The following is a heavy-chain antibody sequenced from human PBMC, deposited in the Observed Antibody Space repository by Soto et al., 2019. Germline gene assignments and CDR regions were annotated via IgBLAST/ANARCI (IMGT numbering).Heavy chain of an antibody. J-gene: IGHJ4*02. CDR3: ARIVGGRSDY. CDR1: GYSVSSNSAP. CDR2: TYYRSKWHN. Sequence: TLSLTCAISGYSVSSNSAPCNWIRQSPSRGLEWLGRTYYRSKWHNDYAVSMRSRITINPDTSKNQFSLQLKSVTPEDTAVYYCARIVGGRSDYWGQGTPVTVSS. V-gene: IGHV6-1*01. D-gene: IGHD1-26*01.